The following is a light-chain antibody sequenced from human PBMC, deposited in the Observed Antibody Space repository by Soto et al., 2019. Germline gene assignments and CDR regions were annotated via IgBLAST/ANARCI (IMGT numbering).Light chain of an antibody. CDR3: QHYGGSQGT. CDR1: QSVSNNY. V-gene: IGKV3-20*01. CDR2: DAS. J-gene: IGKJ1*01. Sequence: EIVLTQSPGTLSLSPGERATLSCRASQSVSNNYLAWYQQKPGQPPRLLIYDASNRATGIPARFSGSGSGTDFTLTFSRLDPEDFAVYYCQHYGGSQGTFGQGTKVDTK.